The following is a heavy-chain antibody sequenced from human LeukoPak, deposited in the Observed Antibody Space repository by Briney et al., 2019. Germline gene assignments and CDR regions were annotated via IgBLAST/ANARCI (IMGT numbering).Heavy chain of an antibody. CDR3: ARHYRGRHIVVVTAIINWFDP. CDR1: GGSFSGYY. D-gene: IGHD2-21*02. Sequence: KPSETLSLTCAVCGGSFSGYYWSWLPQPPGKGLEWIGEINHSGSTNYNPSLKSRITISVDTSKNQFSLKLSSVTAADTAVYYCARHYRGRHIVVVTAIINWFDPWGQGTLVTVSS. CDR2: INHSGST. J-gene: IGHJ5*02. V-gene: IGHV4-34*01.